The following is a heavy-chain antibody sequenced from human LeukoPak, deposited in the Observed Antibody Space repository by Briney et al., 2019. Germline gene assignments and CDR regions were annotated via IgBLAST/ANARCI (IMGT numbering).Heavy chain of an antibody. CDR2: LYCGVST. Sequence: SETLSLTCTVCGEAVSADDYLWGWIRQSPAKVLEWIGNLYCGVSTYNNLCLKSPVTISVGASKNQFSMKVNYVTAADTAVYFCGAGCHGRHVDFWGQGTPVTVSS. D-gene: IGHD1-1*01. CDR3: GAGCHGRHVDF. J-gene: IGHJ4*02. V-gene: IGHV4-39*01. CDR1: GEAVSADDYL.